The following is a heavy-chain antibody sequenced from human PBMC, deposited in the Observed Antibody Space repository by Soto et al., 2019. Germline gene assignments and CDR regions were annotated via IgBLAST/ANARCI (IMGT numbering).Heavy chain of an antibody. CDR2: IKTKADAETT. V-gene: IGHV3-15*01. CDR1: GFTFSNAW. D-gene: IGHD1-26*01. CDR3: TTDGATILFDP. Sequence: EVQLVESGGGLVKPGESLRLSCAASGFTFSNAWMSWVRQAPGKGLEWVGRIKTKADAETTDYAAPVTGRFTISRDDSKNTLYLQMNSLKTEDTALYYCTTDGATILFDPWGQGALVTVSS. J-gene: IGHJ5*02.